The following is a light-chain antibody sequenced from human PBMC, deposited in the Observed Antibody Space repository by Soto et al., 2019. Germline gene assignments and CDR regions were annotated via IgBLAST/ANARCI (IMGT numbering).Light chain of an antibody. V-gene: IGLV2-14*01. J-gene: IGLJ3*02. CDR2: EVS. CDR1: SSDVGGYNY. Sequence: QSALTQPASVSGSPGQSITISCTGTSSDVGGYNYVSWYQQHPGKAPKLMIYEVSNRPSGVSNCFSGSKSGNTASLPISGLQTEDEADYYCSSFTSINTWVFGGGTKLTVL. CDR3: SSFTSINTWV.